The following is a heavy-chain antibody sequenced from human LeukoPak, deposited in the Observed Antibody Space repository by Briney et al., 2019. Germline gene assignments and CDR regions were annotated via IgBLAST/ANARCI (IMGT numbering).Heavy chain of an antibody. CDR1: GYTFTSYA. D-gene: IGHD3-9*01. Sequence: GASVKVSCKASGYTFTSYAMHWVRQAPGQRLERMGWINAGNGNTKYSQKFQGRVTITRDTSASTAYMELSSLRSEDTAVYYCARGIDDILTGYLYWGQGTLVTVSS. J-gene: IGHJ4*02. CDR3: ARGIDDILTGYLY. CDR2: INAGNGNT. V-gene: IGHV1-3*01.